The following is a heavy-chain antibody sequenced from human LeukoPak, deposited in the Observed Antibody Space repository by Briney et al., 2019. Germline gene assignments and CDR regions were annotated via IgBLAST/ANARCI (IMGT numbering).Heavy chain of an antibody. CDR3: LKSYYYDSTGYSDY. V-gene: IGHV3-49*04. D-gene: IGHD3-22*01. CDR1: GCTFGDYA. J-gene: IGHJ4*02. CDR2: IRSKAYGGTT. Sequence: GGSLRLSCTASGCTFGDYAMSWVRQAPGKGLEWVGFIRSKAYGGTTQYAASVKGRFTISRDDSKSIAYLQMNSLETEDAAVYYCLKSYYYDSTGYSDYWGQGTLVTVSS.